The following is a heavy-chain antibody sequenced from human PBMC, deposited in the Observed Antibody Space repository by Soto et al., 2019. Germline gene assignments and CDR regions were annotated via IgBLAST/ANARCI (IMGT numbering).Heavy chain of an antibody. D-gene: IGHD3-10*01. Sequence: PGESLKISCKGSGYSFTSYWIGWVRQMPGKGLEWMGIIYPGDSDTRYSPSFQGQVTISADKSISTAYLQWSSLKASDTAMYYCARIYYGSGSYYHDAFDIWGQGTMVTVSS. J-gene: IGHJ3*02. V-gene: IGHV5-51*01. CDR2: IYPGDSDT. CDR3: ARIYYGSGSYYHDAFDI. CDR1: GYSFTSYW.